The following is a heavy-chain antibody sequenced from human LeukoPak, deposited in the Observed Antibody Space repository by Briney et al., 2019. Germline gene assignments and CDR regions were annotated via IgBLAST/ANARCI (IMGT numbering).Heavy chain of an antibody. CDR1: GYSISTGYY. Sequence: SETLPLTCTVSGYSISTGYYWDWIRQPPGKGLEWIGTFYHGGSTYYNPSLKSRVTISVDTSKNQFSLKLSSVTAADTAVYYCARGIVVVAQLGYYYYYMDVWGKGTTVTISS. CDR3: ARGIVVVAQLGYYYYYMDV. CDR2: FYHGGST. J-gene: IGHJ6*03. V-gene: IGHV4-38-2*02. D-gene: IGHD2-15*01.